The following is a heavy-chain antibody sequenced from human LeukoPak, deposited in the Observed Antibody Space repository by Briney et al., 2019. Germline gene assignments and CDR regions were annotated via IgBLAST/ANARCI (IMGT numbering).Heavy chain of an antibody. CDR3: ARSKSDYYYYYGMDV. D-gene: IGHD2-21*02. CDR1: GYRFTSYW. CDR2: IYPGDSDT. Sequence: GESLKISCKGSGYRFTSYWIGWVRQLPGKGLEWMGIIYPGDSDTRYSPSFQGQVTISADKSISTAYLQWSSLKASDTAMYYCARSKSDYYYYYGMDVWGQGTTVTVSS. J-gene: IGHJ6*02. V-gene: IGHV5-51*01.